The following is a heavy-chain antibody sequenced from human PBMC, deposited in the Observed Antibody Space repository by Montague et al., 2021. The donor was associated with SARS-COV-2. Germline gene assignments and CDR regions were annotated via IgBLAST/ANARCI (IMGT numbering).Heavy chain of an antibody. D-gene: IGHD2-2*01. CDR3: TREGYQVLWSDYYYYGMDV. J-gene: IGHJ6*02. V-gene: IGHV4-39*02. CDR1: GGSIRSTTFC. Sequence: SETLSLTCTVSGGSIRSTTFCWGWIRQSPGKGLEWIGYIYEGDTTYYNPSLKSRVAISLDTPNNQFSLKLSSVTAADTAVYYCTREGYQVLWSDYYYYGMDVWGQGTTVTVSS. CDR2: IYEGDTT.